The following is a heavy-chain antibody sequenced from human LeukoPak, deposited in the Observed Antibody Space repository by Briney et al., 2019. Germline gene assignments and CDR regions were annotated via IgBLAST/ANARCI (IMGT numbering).Heavy chain of an antibody. Sequence: GGSLRLSCAVSGLTFSSSWMDWVRQAPGKGLEWVASINPDGNKKYSADSVKGRFTISRDNAENSLYLQMNSLRVEDTAFYYCTRDLAYSRLDYWGQGMLVTVSS. J-gene: IGHJ4*02. CDR2: INPDGNKK. V-gene: IGHV3-7*01. D-gene: IGHD5-18*01. CDR3: TRDLAYSRLDY. CDR1: GLTFSSSW.